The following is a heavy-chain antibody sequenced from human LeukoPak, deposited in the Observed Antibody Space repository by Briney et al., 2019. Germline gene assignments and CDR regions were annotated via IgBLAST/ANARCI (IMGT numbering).Heavy chain of an antibody. CDR1: GGSISSGDYY. CDR2: IYYSGST. J-gene: IGHJ4*02. Sequence: PSETLSLTCTVSGGSISSGDYYWSWIRQPPGKGLEWIGYIYYSGSTYYNPSLKSRVTISVGTSKNQFSLKLSSVTAADPAVYYCARVRFGEHYYFDYWGQGTLVTVSS. D-gene: IGHD3-10*01. CDR3: ARVRFGEHYYFDY. V-gene: IGHV4-30-4*01.